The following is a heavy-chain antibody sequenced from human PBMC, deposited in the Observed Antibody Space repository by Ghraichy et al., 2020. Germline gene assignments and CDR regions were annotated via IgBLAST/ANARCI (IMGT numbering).Heavy chain of an antibody. CDR3: ARERGVDVGVMIFDN. CDR2: IVPIFDRA. V-gene: IGHV1-69*13. Sequence: SVKVSCKASGGTFSGDPINWVRQAPGQGLEWMGGIVPIFDRANYAQKFQDRLTITADESTGTAYMELTSLRPEDTAVYYCARERGVDVGVMIFDNWGEGTLVTVSS. D-gene: IGHD3-10*01. J-gene: IGHJ4*02. CDR1: GGTFSGDP.